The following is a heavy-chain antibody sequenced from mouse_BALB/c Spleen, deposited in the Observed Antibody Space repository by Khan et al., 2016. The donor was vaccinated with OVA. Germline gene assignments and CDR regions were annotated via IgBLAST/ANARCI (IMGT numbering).Heavy chain of an antibody. Sequence: EVELVESGGGLVNPGGSLKLSCAASGFSFSSYTMSWVRQTPEKRLEWVATISSGSTYTYYPDSVKGRFTISRDNAKNTLYLQMSSLKSEDTAMXYWTRDGNYAHWYFDVWGAGTTVTVSS. CDR3: TRDGNYAHWYFDV. J-gene: IGHJ1*01. CDR2: ISSGSTYT. D-gene: IGHD2-1*01. CDR1: GFSFSSYT. V-gene: IGHV5-6-4*01.